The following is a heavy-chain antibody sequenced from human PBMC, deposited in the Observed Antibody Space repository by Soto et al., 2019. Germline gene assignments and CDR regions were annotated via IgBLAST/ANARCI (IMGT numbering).Heavy chain of an antibody. CDR2: ISWNSGSI. Sequence: PGGSLRLACAASGFSLEDSAMHWVRQAPGKGLEWVSGISWNSGSIGYADSVKGRFTISRDNAKNSLSLQMNSLRAEDTALYYFARARRSSIVYGLDVWAQGPSVTVYS. J-gene: IGHJ6*02. V-gene: IGHV3-9*01. CDR3: ARARRSSIVYGLDV. D-gene: IGHD3-3*02. CDR1: GFSLEDSA.